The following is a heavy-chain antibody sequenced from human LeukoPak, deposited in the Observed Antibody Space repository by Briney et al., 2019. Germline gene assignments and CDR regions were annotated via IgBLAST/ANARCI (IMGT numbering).Heavy chain of an antibody. J-gene: IGHJ3*02. D-gene: IGHD4-17*01. CDR1: GGTFSSYA. V-gene: IGHV1-69*13. Sequence: SVKVSCKASGGTFSSYAISWVRQAPGQGLEWMGGIIPIFGTANYAQKFQGRVTLTADESTSTAYMELSSLRSEDTAVYYCARSNSYGYYLEVKEAFDIWGQGPMVTVSS. CDR3: ARSNSYGYYLEVKEAFDI. CDR2: IIPIFGTA.